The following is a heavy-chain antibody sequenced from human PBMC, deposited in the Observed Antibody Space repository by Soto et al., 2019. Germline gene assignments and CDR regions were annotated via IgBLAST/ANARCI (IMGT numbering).Heavy chain of an antibody. CDR2: IIPIFGTA. J-gene: IGHJ5*02. D-gene: IGHD2-15*01. CDR3: ARGGLLDIVVVVDATRVGWFDP. V-gene: IGHV1-69*12. CDR1: GGTFSSYA. Sequence: QVQLVQSGAEVKKPGSSVKVSCKASGGTFSSYAISWVRQAPGQGLEWMGGIIPIFGTANYAQKFQGRVTITAHEYTSTAYMELSSLRSEDTAVYYCARGGLLDIVVVVDATRVGWFDPWGQGTLVTVSS.